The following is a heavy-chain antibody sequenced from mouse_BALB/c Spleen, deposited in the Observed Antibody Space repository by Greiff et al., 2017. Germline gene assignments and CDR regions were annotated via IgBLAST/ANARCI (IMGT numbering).Heavy chain of an antibody. J-gene: IGHJ4*01. D-gene: IGHD1-1*01. CDR1: GYAFTNYL. CDR3: ARFYGSSYLYAMDY. Sequence: QVQLQQSGAELVRPGTSVKVSCKASGYAFTNYLIEWVKQRPGQGLEWIGVINPGSGGTNYNEKFKGKATLTADKSSSTAYMQLSSLTSDDSAVYFCARFYGSSYLYAMDYWGQGTSVTVSS. CDR2: INPGSGGT. V-gene: IGHV1-54*01.